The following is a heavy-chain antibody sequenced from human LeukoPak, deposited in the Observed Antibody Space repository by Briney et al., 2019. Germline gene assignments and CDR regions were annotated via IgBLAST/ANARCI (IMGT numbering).Heavy chain of an antibody. Sequence: GASVKVSCKASGYTFTGYYMHWVRQAPGQGLEWMGIINPSGGSTSYAQKFQGRVTMTRDTSTSTVYMELSSLRSEDTAVYYCARVRSITMVRGENWFDPWGQGTLVTVSS. V-gene: IGHV1-46*01. CDR3: ARVRSITMVRGENWFDP. CDR1: GYTFTGYY. J-gene: IGHJ5*02. D-gene: IGHD3-10*01. CDR2: INPSGGST.